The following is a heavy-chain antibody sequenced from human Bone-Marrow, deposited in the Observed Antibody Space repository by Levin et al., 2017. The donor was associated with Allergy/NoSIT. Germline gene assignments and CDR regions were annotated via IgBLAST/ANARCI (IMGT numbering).Heavy chain of an antibody. V-gene: IGHV4-39*07. D-gene: IGHD3-22*01. CDR3: ASGPLSYYYDSSGQNHLYGMDV. CDR1: GGSISTTYYY. Sequence: GSLRLSCTVSGGSISTTYYYWGWIRQPPGKGLEWIGTFVYSGSTYYNPSLKSRVTISLDTSENHFSLRLSSVTAADPAVSYCASGPLSYYYDSSGQNHLYGMDVWGQGTTVTVSS. CDR2: FVYSGST. J-gene: IGHJ6*02.